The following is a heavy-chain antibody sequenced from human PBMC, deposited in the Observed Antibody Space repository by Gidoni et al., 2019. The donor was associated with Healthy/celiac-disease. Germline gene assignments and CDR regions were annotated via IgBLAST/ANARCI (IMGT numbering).Heavy chain of an antibody. Sequence: QDQLAHSVAEVTKPGAPLTVSCKASGHTFTGYYMHWVRQAPGQGLEWMGWINPNSGGTKYAQKLQGRVTMTSDTSISTSYMELSRLRSDDTAVYYCAARIAAAGDNWFDPWGQGTLVTVSS. CDR1: GHTFTGYY. D-gene: IGHD6-13*01. CDR2: INPNSGGT. J-gene: IGHJ5*02. V-gene: IGHV1-2*02. CDR3: AARIAAAGDNWFDP.